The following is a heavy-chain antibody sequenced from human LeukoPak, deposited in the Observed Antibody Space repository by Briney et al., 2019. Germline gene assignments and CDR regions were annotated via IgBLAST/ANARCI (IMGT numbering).Heavy chain of an antibody. CDR2: IYPGDSAT. J-gene: IGHJ4*02. D-gene: IGHD5-18*01. Sequence: PGESLKISCQGSGFSFTNYWIGWVRQMPGKGLEWVGIIYPGDSATLYSPPFQGLVTISADKSISTVYLQWSSLQASDTAVYYCARHDDSAMITPYHYWGQGTLVTVSS. V-gene: IGHV5-51*01. CDR1: GFSFTNYW. CDR3: ARHDDSAMITPYHY.